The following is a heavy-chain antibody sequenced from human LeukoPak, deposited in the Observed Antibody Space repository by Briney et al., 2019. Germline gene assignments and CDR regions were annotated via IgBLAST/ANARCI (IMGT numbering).Heavy chain of an antibody. V-gene: IGHV3-23*01. D-gene: IGHD2-15*01. Sequence: GGSLRLSCAATGFTFSNYAMSWVRQAPGKGLEWVSGITSSGGATYYTDSVKGRFTISRDNSKNTLYLQMNSLRAEDTAVYYCAQGGYRCFNYWGQGTLVTVSS. J-gene: IGHJ4*02. CDR1: GFTFSNYA. CDR2: ITSSGGAT. CDR3: AQGGYRCFNY.